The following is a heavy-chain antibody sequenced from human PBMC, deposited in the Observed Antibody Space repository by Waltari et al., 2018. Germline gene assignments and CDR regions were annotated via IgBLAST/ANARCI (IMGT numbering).Heavy chain of an antibody. CDR3: ARDPGAFDI. CDR2: ISSSSSYI. V-gene: IGHV3-21*01. Sequence: EVQLVESGGGLVKPGGSLRLSCAASGFTFSSFSMTWVRQAPGKGLEWVSAISSSSSYIYYADSVKGRFTSSRDNAKNSLYLQMNSLRAEDTAVYYCARDPGAFDIWGQGTMVTVSS. J-gene: IGHJ3*02. CDR1: GFTFSSFS.